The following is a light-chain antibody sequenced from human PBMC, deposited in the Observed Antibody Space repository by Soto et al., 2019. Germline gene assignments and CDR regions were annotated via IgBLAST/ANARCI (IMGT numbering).Light chain of an antibody. J-gene: IGKJ4*01. Sequence: DIQMTQSPSTLSASVGDRVTITCRASQTVSSWWAWYQQKPGKAPKVLIYKASILESGVPSRFSGSGSGTEFTLTISSLQPDDFATYYCRQYLGYPLTFGGGTKVELK. CDR3: RQYLGYPLT. V-gene: IGKV1-5*03. CDR1: QTVSSW. CDR2: KAS.